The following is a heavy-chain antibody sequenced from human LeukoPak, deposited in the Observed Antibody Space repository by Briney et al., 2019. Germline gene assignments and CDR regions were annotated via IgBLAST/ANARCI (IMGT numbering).Heavy chain of an antibody. D-gene: IGHD6-6*01. V-gene: IGHV4-39*07. CDR3: ARGSSSSGRDYDY. J-gene: IGHJ4*02. Sequence: SETLSLTCTVSGGSVSSGSYYWSWIRQPPGKGLEWIGEINHSGSTNYNPSLKSRVTISVDTSKNQFSLKLSSVTAADTAVYYCARGSSSSGRDYDYWGQGTLVTVSS. CDR2: INHSGST. CDR1: GGSVSSGSYY.